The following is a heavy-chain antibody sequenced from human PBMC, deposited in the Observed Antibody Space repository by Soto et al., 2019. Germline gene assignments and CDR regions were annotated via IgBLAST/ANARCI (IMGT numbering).Heavy chain of an antibody. CDR1: GGSFTSNNC. CDR2: IYRTVST. J-gene: IGHJ4*02. V-gene: IGHV4-4*02. CDR3: ESRDPGTSVDY. D-gene: IGHD1-7*01. Sequence: SETLSLTCAVSGGSFTSNNCWTWVRQPPGQGLEWIGEIYRTVSTNYNPSLKSRVTISLDKSENQFSLKVTSLTAADTAVYYCESRDPGTSVDYWGQGTLVTVSS.